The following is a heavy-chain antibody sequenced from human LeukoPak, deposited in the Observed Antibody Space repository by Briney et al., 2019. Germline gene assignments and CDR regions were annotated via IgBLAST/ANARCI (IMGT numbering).Heavy chain of an antibody. V-gene: IGHV3-11*01. CDR3: ARETGTPETNIVVVPAAIPYGMDV. CDR2: ISSSGSTI. J-gene: IGHJ6*02. Sequence: RAGGSLRLSCAASGFTFSDYYMSWIRQAPGKGLEWVSYISSSGSTIYYADSVKGRFTISRDNAKNSLYLQMNSLRAEDTAVYYCARETGTPETNIVVVPAAIPYGMDVWGQETTVTVSS. D-gene: IGHD2-2*01. CDR1: GFTFSDYY.